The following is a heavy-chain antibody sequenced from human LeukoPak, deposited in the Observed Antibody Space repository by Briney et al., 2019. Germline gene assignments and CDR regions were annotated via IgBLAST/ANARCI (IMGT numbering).Heavy chain of an antibody. D-gene: IGHD2-21*02. V-gene: IGHV3-30*02. Sequence: GGSLRLSCAASGFTFSSYGMHWVRQAPGKGLEWVAFIRYDGSNKYYADSVKGRFTISRDNSKNTLYLQMNSLRAEDTAVYYCAKDERCGDCFGFLFDYWGQGTLVTVSS. CDR2: IRYDGSNK. CDR3: AKDERCGDCFGFLFDY. CDR1: GFTFSSYG. J-gene: IGHJ4*02.